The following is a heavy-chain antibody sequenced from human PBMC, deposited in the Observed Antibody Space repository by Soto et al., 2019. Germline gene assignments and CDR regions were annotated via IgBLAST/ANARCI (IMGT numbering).Heavy chain of an antibody. CDR2: INAGNGNT. D-gene: IGHD3-10*01. J-gene: IGHJ5*02. V-gene: IGHV1-3*01. Sequence: QVQLVQSGAEVKKPGASVKVSCKASGYTFTSYAMHWVRQAPGQRLEWMGWINAGNGNTKYSQKFQGRVTITRDTSASTAYLELSSLRSEDTAVYYCATYYYGSGSYFAWGQGTLVTVSS. CDR3: ATYYYGSGSYFA. CDR1: GYTFTSYA.